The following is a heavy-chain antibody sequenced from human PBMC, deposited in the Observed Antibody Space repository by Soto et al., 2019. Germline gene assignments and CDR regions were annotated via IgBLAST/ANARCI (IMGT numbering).Heavy chain of an antibody. CDR1: GGSISSYY. Sequence: SVTLSLTGTVSGGSISSYYWSWIRQPAGKGLEWIGRIYTSGSTNYNPSLKSRVTMSVDTSKNQCSLKLSSVTAADTAVYYCARVKWGYSYGYGTAILDPWGQGTLVTVSS. V-gene: IGHV4-4*07. CDR2: IYTSGST. CDR3: ARVKWGYSYGYGTAILDP. J-gene: IGHJ5*02. D-gene: IGHD5-18*01.